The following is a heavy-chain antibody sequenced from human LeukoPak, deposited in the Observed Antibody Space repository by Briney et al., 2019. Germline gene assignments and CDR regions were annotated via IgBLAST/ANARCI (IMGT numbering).Heavy chain of an antibody. Sequence: SETLSLTCTVSGGSISSYYWSWIRQPAGKGLEWIGSIYQRGNTYYNPSLKSRVIVSFDTSKNHFSLNLSSVTAADTAVYYCASRLVDRRPFDYWGQGILVTVSS. CDR1: GGSISSYY. CDR3: ASRLVDRRPFDY. CDR2: IYQRGNT. J-gene: IGHJ4*02. V-gene: IGHV4-4*07. D-gene: IGHD6-6*01.